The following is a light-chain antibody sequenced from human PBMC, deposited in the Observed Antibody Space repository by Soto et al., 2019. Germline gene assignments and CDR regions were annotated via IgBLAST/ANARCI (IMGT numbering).Light chain of an antibody. V-gene: IGKV3D-20*01. J-gene: IGKJ5*01. CDR3: QEYGTSHLSGT. Sequence: EVVLTQSPATLSLSPGERATLSCGASQSVSSSYLAWDQQKPGLAPRLLIYATSSRATGIPDRFSGGGSGTDFTLTISRLEPEEFAVYYCQEYGTSHLSGTFGQGTRLEIK. CDR2: ATS. CDR1: QSVSSSY.